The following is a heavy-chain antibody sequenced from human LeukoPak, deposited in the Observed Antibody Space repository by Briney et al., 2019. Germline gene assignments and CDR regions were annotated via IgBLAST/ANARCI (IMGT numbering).Heavy chain of an antibody. CDR3: AKQQAWHFDS. J-gene: IGHJ4*02. CDR2: IYAGDSDT. D-gene: IGHD5-12*01. V-gene: IGHV5-51*01. Sequence: GESLKISFKGSGYSFTTYWIGGVRQLPGKGLEWMGIIYAGDSDTRYSPSFKGQVTISAAKSISTGFRQWSTLKPSDSAMYSCAKQQAWHFDSWGQGTLVTVSS. CDR1: GYSFTTYW.